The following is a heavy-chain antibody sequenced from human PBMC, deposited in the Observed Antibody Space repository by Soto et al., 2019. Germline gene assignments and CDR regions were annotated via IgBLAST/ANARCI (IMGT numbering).Heavy chain of an antibody. J-gene: IGHJ6*02. CDR2: ISAYNGNT. V-gene: IGHV1-18*01. CDR3: AREWFGELSDYYGMDV. Sequence: ASVKVSCKASGYTFTSYGISWVRQAPGQGLEWMGWISAYNGNTNYAQKLQGRVTMTTDTSTGTAYMELRSLRSDDTAVYYCAREWFGELSDYYGMDVWGQGTTVTVSS. CDR1: GYTFTSYG. D-gene: IGHD3-10*01.